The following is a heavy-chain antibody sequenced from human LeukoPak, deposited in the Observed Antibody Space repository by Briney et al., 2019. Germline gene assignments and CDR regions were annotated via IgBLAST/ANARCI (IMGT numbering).Heavy chain of an antibody. CDR2: ISSSSSTI. V-gene: IGHV3-48*01. CDR1: GFTFSSYS. CDR3: ARSKYDFWSGYPDY. D-gene: IGHD3-3*01. Sequence: GGSLRLSCAASGFTFSSYSMNWVRQAPGKGLEWVSYISSSSSTIYYADSVKGRFTISRDNAKNSLYLQMNSLRAEDTAVYYCARSKYDFWSGYPDYWGQGTLVTVSS. J-gene: IGHJ4*02.